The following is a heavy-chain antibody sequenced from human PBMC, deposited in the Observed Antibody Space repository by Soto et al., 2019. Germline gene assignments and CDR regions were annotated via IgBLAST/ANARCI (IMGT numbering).Heavy chain of an antibody. CDR3: VSSIAARRGFDYYYGMDV. CDR1: GYSFTSYW. Sequence: LKISCKGSGYSFTSYWIGWVRQMPGKGLEWMGIIYPGDSDTRYSPSFQGQVTISADKSISTAYLQWSSLKASDTAMYYCVSSIAARRGFDYYYGMDVWGQGTTVTVSS. V-gene: IGHV5-51*01. D-gene: IGHD6-6*01. J-gene: IGHJ6*02. CDR2: IYPGDSDT.